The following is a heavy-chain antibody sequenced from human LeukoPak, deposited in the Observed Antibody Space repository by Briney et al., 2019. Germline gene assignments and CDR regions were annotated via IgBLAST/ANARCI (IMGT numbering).Heavy chain of an antibody. CDR2: ISADGTDQ. J-gene: IGHJ4*02. D-gene: IGHD1-26*01. Sequence: GGSLRLSCTASGFNFISHAMHWVRQAPGKGLEWLAFISADGTDQNYAESVKGRFTISRDNHKNTLFLQMNNLSAEDTAIYYCAGGRYYYYFNYWGQGTLVTVSS. CDR1: GFNFISHA. V-gene: IGHV3-30-3*01. CDR3: AGGRYYYYFNY.